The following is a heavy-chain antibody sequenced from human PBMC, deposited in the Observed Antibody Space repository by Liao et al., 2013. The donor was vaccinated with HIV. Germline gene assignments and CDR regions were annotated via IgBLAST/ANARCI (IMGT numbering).Heavy chain of an antibody. Sequence: QVQLQQWGAGLLKPSETLSLTCAVYGGSFSGYYWSWIRQSPGKGLEWIGEINHSGSTNYNPSLKSRVTISVDTSKNQFSLKLSSVTAADTAVYYCARVSYDFWSGDWYFDLWGRGTLVTVSS. CDR3: ARVSYDFWSGDWYFDL. D-gene: IGHD3-3*01. V-gene: IGHV4-34*01. J-gene: IGHJ2*01. CDR1: GGSFSGYY. CDR2: INHSGST.